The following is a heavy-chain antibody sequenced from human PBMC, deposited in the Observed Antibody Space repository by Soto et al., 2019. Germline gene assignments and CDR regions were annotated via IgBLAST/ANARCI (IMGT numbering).Heavy chain of an antibody. CDR1: GGSISRGGYY. Sequence: SETLSLTCTVSGGSISRGGYYWVWIRQRPGKGLEWMGYISYTGATHYSPSLESRATISVDTSKNQLSLRLTSVTAADTAVYHCERNPNDFGDYTAFDVWGQGTMVTVSS. CDR3: ERNPNDFGDYTAFDV. V-gene: IGHV4-31*03. CDR2: ISYTGAT. J-gene: IGHJ3*01. D-gene: IGHD4-17*01.